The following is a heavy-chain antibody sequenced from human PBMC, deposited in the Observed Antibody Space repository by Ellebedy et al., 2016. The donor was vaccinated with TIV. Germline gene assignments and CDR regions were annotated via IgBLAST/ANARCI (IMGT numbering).Heavy chain of an antibody. J-gene: IGHJ4*02. V-gene: IGHV3-7*03. Sequence: GESLKISCAASGFTFSLNWMYWVRQAPGKGLEWVANIKEDGSEEYYVDSVKGRFTISRDNAKNSLYLQMNSRRAEDTAVYYCVRDLHWSYFDWGQGTLVTVSS. CDR1: GFTFSLNW. CDR2: IKEDGSEE. D-gene: IGHD1-26*01. CDR3: VRDLHWSYFD.